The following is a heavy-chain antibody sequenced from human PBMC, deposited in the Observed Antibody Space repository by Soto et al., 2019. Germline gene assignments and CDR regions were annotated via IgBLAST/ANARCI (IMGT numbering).Heavy chain of an antibody. J-gene: IGHJ4*02. V-gene: IGHV3-9*01. D-gene: IGHD3-3*01. CDR3: ATAGFWSGYYILVDY. CDR1: GFTFDDYA. Sequence: EVQLVESGGGLVQPGRSLRLSCAASGFTFDDYAMHWVRQAPGKGLEWVSGISWNSGSIGYADSVKGRFTISRDNAKNSLHLQVNLLRAEDTASYYCATAGFWSGYYILVDYWGQGTLVTVCS. CDR2: ISWNSGSI.